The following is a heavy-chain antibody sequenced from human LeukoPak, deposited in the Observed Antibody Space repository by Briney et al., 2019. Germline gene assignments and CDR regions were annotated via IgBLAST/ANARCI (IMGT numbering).Heavy chain of an antibody. D-gene: IGHD3-3*01. CDR3: ARATYYDFWSGYHNWFDP. V-gene: IGHV4-59*01. Sequence: PSETLSLTCTVSSGSISSYYWSWIRQPPGKGLEWIGYIYYRGSTNYNPPLKSRVTISVDTSKNQFSLKLSSVTAADTAVYYCARATYYDFWSGYHNWFDPWGQGTLVTVSS. CDR2: IYYRGST. CDR1: SGSISSYY. J-gene: IGHJ5*02.